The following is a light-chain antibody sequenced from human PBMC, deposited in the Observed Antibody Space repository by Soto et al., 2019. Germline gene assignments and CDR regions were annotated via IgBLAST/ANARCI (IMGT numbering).Light chain of an antibody. CDR2: SNN. Sequence: QSVLTQPPSASGTPGQRVTISCSGSSSNIGSNTVNCYQQLPGTAPKLLIDSNNQRPSGVPDRFSGSKSGTSASLAISGLQSEDDADYYCAAWDDSLNGLVFGGGTKLTVL. CDR1: SSNIGSNT. CDR3: AAWDDSLNGLV. V-gene: IGLV1-44*01. J-gene: IGLJ2*01.